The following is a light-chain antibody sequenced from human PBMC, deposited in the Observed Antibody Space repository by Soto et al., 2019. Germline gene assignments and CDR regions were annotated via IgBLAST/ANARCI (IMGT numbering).Light chain of an antibody. Sequence: DIQMTQSPSSLSASVGDRVTITCRASQDIRNDLGWYQQKPGKAPERLMYAVSTLGSGVPSRFSGSGSGTEFTLTINGLQPEDFATYYCLQHNSSPRTFGQATKAEIK. CDR1: QDIRND. CDR2: AVS. CDR3: LQHNSSPRT. J-gene: IGKJ1*01. V-gene: IGKV1-17*01.